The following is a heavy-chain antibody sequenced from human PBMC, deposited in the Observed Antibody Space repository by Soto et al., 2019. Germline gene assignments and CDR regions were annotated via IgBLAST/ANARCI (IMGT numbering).Heavy chain of an antibody. D-gene: IGHD5-18*01. V-gene: IGHV1-3*01. CDR3: ARDSGYSADLDI. CDR2: INAGNGNT. Sequence: GASVQLSCKASGYTFTSYAMHWVRQAPGQRLEWMGRINAGNGNTKYSQKFQGRVTITRDTSASTAYMELSSLRSEDTAVYYCARDSGYSADLDISGQGKTVTI. J-gene: IGHJ3*02. CDR1: GYTFTSYA.